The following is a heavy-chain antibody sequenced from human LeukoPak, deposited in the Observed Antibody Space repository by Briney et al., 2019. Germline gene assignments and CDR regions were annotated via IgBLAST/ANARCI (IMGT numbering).Heavy chain of an antibody. CDR2: ISAYNGNT. CDR1: GYTSTSYG. V-gene: IGHV1-18*01. D-gene: IGHD2-15*01. Sequence: ASVKVSCKASGYTSTSYGISRVRQAPEQRLEWMGWISAYNGNTNYTQTLQGRVTMTTDTSTSTAYMELRSLRSDDTAVYYCARVRYPRQKPYYYYYMDVWGKGTTVTVSS. J-gene: IGHJ6*03. CDR3: ARVRYPRQKPYYYYYMDV.